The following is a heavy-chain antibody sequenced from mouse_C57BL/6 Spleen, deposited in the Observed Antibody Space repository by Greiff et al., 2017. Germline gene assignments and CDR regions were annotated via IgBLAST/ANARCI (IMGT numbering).Heavy chain of an antibody. CDR3: ARRDGNDLFDV. CDR1: GYAFTSYW. D-gene: IGHD2-2*01. J-gene: IGHJ2*01. Sequence: QVQLQQSGAELVKPGASVKISCKASGYAFTSYWMNWVKQRPGQGLEWIGQIYPGDGNTNYNGKFKGKATLTADKSSSTAYMQLSSLTSEDSAVYFCARRDGNDLFDVWGKGTTLTVSS. CDR2: IYPGDGNT. V-gene: IGHV1-80*01.